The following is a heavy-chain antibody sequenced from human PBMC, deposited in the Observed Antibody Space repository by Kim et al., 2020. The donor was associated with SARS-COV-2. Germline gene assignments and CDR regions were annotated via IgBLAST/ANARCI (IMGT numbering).Heavy chain of an antibody. J-gene: IGHJ6*03. V-gene: IGHV3-30*02. CDR3: AKEDQLLRYYYYYYYMDV. Sequence: KGRFTISRDNSKNTLYLQMNSLRAEDTAVYYCAKEDQLLRYYYYYYYMDVWGKGTTVTVSS. D-gene: IGHD2-2*01.